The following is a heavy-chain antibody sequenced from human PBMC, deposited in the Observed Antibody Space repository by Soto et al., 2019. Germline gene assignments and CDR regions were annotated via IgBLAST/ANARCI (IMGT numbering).Heavy chain of an antibody. CDR1: GYTFTRYN. J-gene: IGHJ3*01. CDR3: ARDLPRDLLQCSFDV. Sequence: QAQLVQSGAEVKKPGTSANISCKASGYTFTRYNIHWVRQAPGQGLEWMGIIDTRGGSTDYTQRVQGTVTMTRDTATGTVYMELSSVGSEDTAVYYCARDLPRDLLQCSFDVWGQGTMVTVSS. V-gene: IGHV1-46*01. D-gene: IGHD3-10*02. CDR2: IDTRGGST.